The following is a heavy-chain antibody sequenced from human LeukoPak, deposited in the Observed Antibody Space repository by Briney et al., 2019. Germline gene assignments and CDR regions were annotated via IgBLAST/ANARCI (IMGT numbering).Heavy chain of an antibody. J-gene: IGHJ3*02. CDR1: GYTFTGYY. V-gene: IGHV1-18*04. Sequence: ASVKVSCKASGYTFTGYYMHWVRQAPGQGLEWMGWISAYNGNTNYAQKLQGRVTMTTDTSTSTAYMELRSLRSDDTAVYYCAREFSRYAFDIWGQGTMVTVSS. CDR3: AREFSRYAFDI. D-gene: IGHD2-2*01. CDR2: ISAYNGNT.